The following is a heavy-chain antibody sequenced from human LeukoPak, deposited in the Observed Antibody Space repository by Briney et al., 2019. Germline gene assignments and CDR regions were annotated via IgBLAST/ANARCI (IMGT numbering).Heavy chain of an antibody. CDR2: ISAYNGNT. CDR3: ARDLIRAAAGTPSTFDY. V-gene: IGHV1-18*01. Sequence: ASVNVSCKASGYTFTSYGISWVRQAPGQGLEWMGWISAYNGNTNYAQKLQGRVTMTTDTSTSTAYMELRSLRSDDTAVYYCARDLIRAAAGTPSTFDYWGQGTLVTVSS. D-gene: IGHD6-13*01. CDR1: GYTFTSYG. J-gene: IGHJ4*02.